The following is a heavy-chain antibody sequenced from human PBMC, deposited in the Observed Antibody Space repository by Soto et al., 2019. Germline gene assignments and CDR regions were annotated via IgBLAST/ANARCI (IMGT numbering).Heavy chain of an antibody. CDR3: VKGGRDLGY. D-gene: IGHD3-3*01. V-gene: IGHV3-74*01. CDR1: GFTFSNYW. Sequence: EVQLVESGGGLVQPGGSLRLSCADSGFTFSNYWIHWVRQAPGKGLVWVSQINTDGSASNYADSVKGRFSISRDNAKNTLFLQMNSPRAEDTAVYYCVKGGRDLGYWGQGTLVTVSS. CDR2: INTDGSAS. J-gene: IGHJ4*02.